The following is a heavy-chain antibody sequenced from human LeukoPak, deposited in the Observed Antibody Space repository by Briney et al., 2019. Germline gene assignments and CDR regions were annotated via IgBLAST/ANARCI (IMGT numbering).Heavy chain of an antibody. CDR3: ASAPYCSSTSCPGDY. V-gene: IGHV4-34*01. D-gene: IGHD2-2*01. CDR1: GGSFSGYY. J-gene: IGHJ4*02. Sequence: SETLSLTCAVYGGSFSGYYWSWIRQPPGKGLEWIGEINHSGSTNYNPSLKSQVTISVDTSKNQFSLKLSSVTAADTAVYYCASAPYCSSTSCPGDYWGQGTLVTVSS. CDR2: INHSGST.